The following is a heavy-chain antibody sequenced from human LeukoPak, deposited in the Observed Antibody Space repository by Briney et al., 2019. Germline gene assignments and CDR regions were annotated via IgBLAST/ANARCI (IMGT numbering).Heavy chain of an antibody. CDR3: AKGDYYYDSSGYSQTIFDY. CDR1: GFTFSSYA. J-gene: IGHJ4*02. D-gene: IGHD3-22*01. Sequence: PGGSLRLSCAASGFTFSSYAMIWVGQAPGTGLEWVSAISGSGGSTYYADSVKGRFTISRDNSKNTLYLQMNSLRAEDTAVYYCAKGDYYYDSSGYSQTIFDYWGQGTLVTVSS. CDR2: ISGSGGST. V-gene: IGHV3-23*01.